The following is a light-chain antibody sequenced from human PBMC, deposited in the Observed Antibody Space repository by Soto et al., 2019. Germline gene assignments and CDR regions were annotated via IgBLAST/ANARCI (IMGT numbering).Light chain of an antibody. CDR2: GAS. CDR1: QSVSSSY. J-gene: IGKJ3*01. Sequence: EIVLTQSPGTLSLSPGERATLSCRASQSVSSSYLAWYQQKPGQAHRLLIYGASSRATGIPDRFSGSGSGTDFTLTIRRLEPEDFAVYYCQQYGSSPFTFGPGTKVDIK. V-gene: IGKV3-20*01. CDR3: QQYGSSPFT.